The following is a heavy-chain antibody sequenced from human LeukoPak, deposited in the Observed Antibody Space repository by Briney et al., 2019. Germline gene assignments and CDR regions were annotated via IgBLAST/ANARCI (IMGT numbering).Heavy chain of an antibody. Sequence: SETLSLTCTVSGGSISSSSYYWGWIRQPPGKGLEWIGSIYYSGSTYYNPSLKSRVTISVDTSKNQFSLKLSSVTAADTAVYYCARDGGGNWYYFDYWGQGTLVTVSS. D-gene: IGHD2-15*01. CDR1: GGSISSSSYY. CDR3: ARDGGGNWYYFDY. V-gene: IGHV4-39*07. CDR2: IYYSGST. J-gene: IGHJ4*02.